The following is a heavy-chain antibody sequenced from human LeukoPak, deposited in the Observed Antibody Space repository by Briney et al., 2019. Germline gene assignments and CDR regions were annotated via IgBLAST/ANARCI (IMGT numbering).Heavy chain of an antibody. CDR1: GYTFTSYY. CDR3: ATATYNWNPHTAFDI. D-gene: IGHD1-20*01. CDR2: INPSGGST. V-gene: IGHV1-46*01. Sequence: ASVKVSCKASGYTFTSYYMHWVRQAPGQGLEWMGIINPSGGSTSYAQRFQGRVTMTRDTSTSTVYMELSSLRSEDTAVYYCATATYNWNPHTAFDIWGQGTMVTVSS. J-gene: IGHJ3*02.